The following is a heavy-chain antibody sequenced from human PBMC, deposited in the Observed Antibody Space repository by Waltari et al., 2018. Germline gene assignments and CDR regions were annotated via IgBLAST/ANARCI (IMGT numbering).Heavy chain of an antibody. CDR3: ANYGQLPSNGDY. CDR1: GFPFGNYY. V-gene: IGHV3-23*01. J-gene: IGHJ4*02. Sequence: EVRLLESGGALLQPGGSLILSCAASGFPFGNYYMIWVRQAPGRGLEWVSTISGPAHETVYADSVKGRFTISRDNSKTTLYLQMNSLRVEDTAMYYCANYGQLPSNGDYWGQGTLVTVSS. CDR2: ISGPAHET. D-gene: IGHD1-1*01.